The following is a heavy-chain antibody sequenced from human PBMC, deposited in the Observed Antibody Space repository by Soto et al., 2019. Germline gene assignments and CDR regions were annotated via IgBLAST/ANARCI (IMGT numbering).Heavy chain of an antibody. CDR2: IIPIFGTA. Sequence: SVKVSCKASGGTFSSYAISWVRQAPGQGLEWMGGIIPIFGTANYAQKFQGRVTITADESTSTAYMELSSLRSEDTAVYYCAXARRNYYDSSGYSDYFDYWGQGTLVTVS. D-gene: IGHD3-22*01. V-gene: IGHV1-69*13. J-gene: IGHJ4*02. CDR1: GGTFSSYA. CDR3: AXARRNYYDSSGYSDYFDY.